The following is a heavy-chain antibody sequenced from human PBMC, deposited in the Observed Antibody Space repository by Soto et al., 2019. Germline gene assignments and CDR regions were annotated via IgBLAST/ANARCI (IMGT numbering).Heavy chain of an antibody. D-gene: IGHD6-19*01. CDR1: GGSISSYY. CDR3: ARVRIAVAGTVTDY. J-gene: IGHJ4*02. CDR2: IYYSGST. Sequence: PSETLSLTCTASGGSISSYYWGWIRQPPGKGLEWIGYIYYSGSTNYNPSLKSRVTISVDTSKNQFSLKLSSVTAADTAVYYCARVRIAVAGTVTDYWGQGTLVTVSS. V-gene: IGHV4-59*01.